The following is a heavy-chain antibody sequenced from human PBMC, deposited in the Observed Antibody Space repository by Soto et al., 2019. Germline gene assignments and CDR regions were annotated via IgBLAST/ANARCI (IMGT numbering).Heavy chain of an antibody. D-gene: IGHD2-21*02. J-gene: IGHJ6*02. CDR2: MYNTGST. CDR1: GGSISGYY. V-gene: IGHV4-59*01. Sequence: SETLSLTCTVSGGSISGYYWSWIRQPPGKGLEWIGYMYNTGSTVYNPSFKSRVTISVDTSKNQFSLKLNSVTAADTSVYYCARDLWGYCGTDCYPLDVWGQGTTVTVS. CDR3: ARDLWGYCGTDCYPLDV.